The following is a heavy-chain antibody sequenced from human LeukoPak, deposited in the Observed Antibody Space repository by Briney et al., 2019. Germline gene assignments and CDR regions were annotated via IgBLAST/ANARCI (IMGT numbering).Heavy chain of an antibody. CDR2: INPNSGGT. J-gene: IGHJ4*02. D-gene: IGHD3-10*01. Sequence: GASVKVSCKASGYTFTGYYMHWVRQAPGQGLEWMGWINPNSGGTNYAQKFQGRVTMTRDTSISTAYMELSRLRSDDTAVYYCARVRSGVTMVRGVIAEWGYWGQGTLVTVSS. CDR1: GYTFTGYY. V-gene: IGHV1-2*02. CDR3: ARVRSGVTMVRGVIAEWGY.